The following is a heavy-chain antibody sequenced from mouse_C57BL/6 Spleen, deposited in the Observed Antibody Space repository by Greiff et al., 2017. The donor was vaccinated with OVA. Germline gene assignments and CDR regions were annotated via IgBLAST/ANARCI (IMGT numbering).Heavy chain of an antibody. CDR3: ARGDDGDAMDY. CDR1: GYTFTNYW. D-gene: IGHD2-12*01. CDR2: IYPGGGYT. V-gene: IGHV1-63*01. Sequence: VQRVESGAELVRPGTSVKMSCKASGYTFTNYWIGWAKQRPGHGLEWIGDIYPGGGYTNYNEKFKGKATLTADKSSSTAYMQFSSLTSEDSAIYYCARGDDGDAMDYWGQGTSVTVSS. J-gene: IGHJ4*01.